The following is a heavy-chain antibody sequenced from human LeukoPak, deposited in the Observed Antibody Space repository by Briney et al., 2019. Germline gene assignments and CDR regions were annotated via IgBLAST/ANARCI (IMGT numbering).Heavy chain of an antibody. Sequence: GGSLRLSCAASGLNFRSSWMSWIRQAPGKGLERVANINQDGSGKYYVDSVKGRFTISRDNAKNSLYLQMNSLRVEDTAVYYCARAFYSYFDYWDQGTLVVVST. CDR2: INQDGSGK. J-gene: IGHJ4*02. D-gene: IGHD2/OR15-2a*01. CDR1: GLNFRSSW. CDR3: ARAFYSYFDY. V-gene: IGHV3-7*03.